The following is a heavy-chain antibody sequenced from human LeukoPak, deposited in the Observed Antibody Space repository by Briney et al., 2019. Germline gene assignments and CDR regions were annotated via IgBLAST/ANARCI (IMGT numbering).Heavy chain of an antibody. CDR1: GFTFSSYG. J-gene: IGHJ4*02. Sequence: PGRSLRLSCAASGFTFSSYGMHWVRQAPGKGLEWVAVIWYDGSNKYYADSVKGRFTISRDNSKNTLYLQMNSLRAEDTAVYYCARDSTIFGVVTSVDYWGQGTLVTVSS. CDR3: ARDSTIFGVVTSVDY. CDR2: IWYDGSNK. V-gene: IGHV3-33*01. D-gene: IGHD3-3*01.